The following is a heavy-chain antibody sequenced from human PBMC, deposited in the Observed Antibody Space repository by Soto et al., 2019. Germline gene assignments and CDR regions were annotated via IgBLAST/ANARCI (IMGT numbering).Heavy chain of an antibody. D-gene: IGHD2-15*01. CDR3: ARDCSGGSCNNFDY. CDR1: GGSISSGDYY. J-gene: IGHJ4*02. V-gene: IGHV4-30-4*01. Sequence: PSETLSLTCTVSGGSISSGDYYWSWIRQPPGNGLEWIGYIYYSGSTYYNPSLKSRVTISVDTSKNQFSLKLSSVTAADTAVYYCARDCSGGSCNNFDYWGQGTLVTVSS. CDR2: IYYSGST.